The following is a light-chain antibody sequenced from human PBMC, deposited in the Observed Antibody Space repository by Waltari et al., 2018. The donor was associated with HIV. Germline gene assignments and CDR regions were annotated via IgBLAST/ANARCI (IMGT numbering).Light chain of an antibody. CDR2: AAS. CDR1: QGISSY. J-gene: IGKJ2*01. V-gene: IGKV1-8*01. Sequence: AIRLTQSPSSCSASTGDRVTITCRASQGISSYLAWYQQKPGKAPKLLIYAASTLQSGVPSRFSGSGSGTDFTLTISCLQSEDFATYYCQQYYSYPYTFGQGTKLEIK. CDR3: QQYYSYPYT.